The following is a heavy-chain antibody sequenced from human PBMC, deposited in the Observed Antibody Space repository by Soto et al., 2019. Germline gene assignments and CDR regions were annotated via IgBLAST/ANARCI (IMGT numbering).Heavy chain of an antibody. V-gene: IGHV3-21*01. CDR3: AREGLRFLEWLVNWFDP. CDR2: ISSSSSYI. D-gene: IGHD3-3*01. J-gene: IGHJ5*02. CDR1: GFTFSSYS. Sequence: GGSLRLSCAASGFTFSSYSMNWVRQAPGKGLEWVSSISSSSSYIYYADSVKGRFTISRDNAKNSLYLQMNSLRAEDTAVYYCAREGLRFLEWLVNWFDPWGQGTLVTVSS.